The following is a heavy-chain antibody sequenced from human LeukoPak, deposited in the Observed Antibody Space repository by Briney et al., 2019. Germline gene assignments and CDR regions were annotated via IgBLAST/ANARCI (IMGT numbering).Heavy chain of an antibody. V-gene: IGHV4-59*01. D-gene: IGHD3-22*01. Sequence: SETLSLTCTVSGGSISSYYWSWLRQPPGKGLEWIGYIYYSGSTNYNPSLKSRVTISVDTSKNQFSLKLISVTAADTAVYYCARTFYDSSGYYLCYWGQGTLVTVSS. J-gene: IGHJ4*02. CDR2: IYYSGST. CDR3: ARTFYDSSGYYLCY. CDR1: GGSISSYY.